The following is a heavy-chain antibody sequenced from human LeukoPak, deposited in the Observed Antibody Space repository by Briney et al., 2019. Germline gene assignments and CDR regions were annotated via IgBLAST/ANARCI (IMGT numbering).Heavy chain of an antibody. V-gene: IGHV3-7*01. Sequence: GGSLRLSCAASGFTFSSNWMSWVRQAPGKGLEWVASINPEGSVKHHVDSVKGRFTISRDNAKNSLFLQMDTLRAEDTAVYYCAKLLGTATRYDYWGQGTLVIVSS. D-gene: IGHD1-1*01. CDR3: AKLLGTATRYDY. J-gene: IGHJ4*02. CDR2: INPEGSVK. CDR1: GFTFSSNW.